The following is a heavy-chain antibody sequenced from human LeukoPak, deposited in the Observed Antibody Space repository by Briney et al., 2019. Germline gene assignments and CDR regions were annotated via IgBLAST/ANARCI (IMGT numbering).Heavy chain of an antibody. Sequence: ASVKVSCKASGYTFTGYYMHWVRQAPGQGLEWMGWINPNSGGTNYAQKFQGRVTMTRDTSISTAYMELSRLRSDDTAVYYCASIGTQSWIQLWLPFDYWGQGTLVIVSS. J-gene: IGHJ4*02. CDR3: ASIGTQSWIQLWLPFDY. D-gene: IGHD5-18*01. V-gene: IGHV1-2*02. CDR1: GYTFTGYY. CDR2: INPNSGGT.